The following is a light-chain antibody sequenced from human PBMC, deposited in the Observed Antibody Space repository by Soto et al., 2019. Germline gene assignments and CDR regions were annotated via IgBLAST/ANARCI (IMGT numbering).Light chain of an antibody. Sequence: QSALTQPASVFGSPGQSITFSCTGTSSDVGGYNFVSWYQQHPGKAPKLIIYEVTSRPSGVPDRIFASKSDTTASLTVSGLQAEDEADYYCSSFAGTNSFVFGTGTKLTVL. CDR1: SSDVGGYNF. J-gene: IGLJ1*01. V-gene: IGLV2-8*01. CDR2: EVT. CDR3: SSFAGTNSFV.